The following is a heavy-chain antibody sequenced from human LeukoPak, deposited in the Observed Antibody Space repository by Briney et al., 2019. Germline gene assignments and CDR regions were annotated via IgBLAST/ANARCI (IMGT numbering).Heavy chain of an antibody. Sequence: GGSLRLSCAASGFTFSSYWVSWVRQAPGKGLEWVANIKQDGSEKYYVDSVKGRFTISRDNAKNSLYLQMNSLRAEDTAVYYCARFLQLGGSSWYDYWGQGTLVTVSS. CDR3: ARFLQLGGSSWYDY. D-gene: IGHD6-13*01. CDR1: GFTFSSYW. J-gene: IGHJ4*02. V-gene: IGHV3-7*01. CDR2: IKQDGSEK.